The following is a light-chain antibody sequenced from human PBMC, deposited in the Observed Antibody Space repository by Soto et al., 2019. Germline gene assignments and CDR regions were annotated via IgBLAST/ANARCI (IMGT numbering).Light chain of an antibody. CDR1: QSISSW. CDR2: EAS. J-gene: IGKJ2*01. V-gene: IGKV1-5*03. Sequence: DIQMTQSPSTLSASVGDRVTITCRASQSISSWLAWYQQKPGKAPRLLIYEASSLGTGVPSRFSGSGSGTDFPLTISRLQPDDFAVYYCQQYNSCQYTFGQGTKVEIK. CDR3: QQYNSCQYT.